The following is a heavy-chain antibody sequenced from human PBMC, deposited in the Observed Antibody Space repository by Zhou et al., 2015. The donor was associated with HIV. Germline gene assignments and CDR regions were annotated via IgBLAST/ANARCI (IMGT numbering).Heavy chain of an antibody. V-gene: IGHV1-69*01. CDR2: IIPIFGTA. CDR3: ARSGYSSSWYKEYYFDY. D-gene: IGHD6-13*01. Sequence: QVQLVQSGAEVKKPGSSVKVSCKASGGTFSSYAISWVRQAPGQGLEWMGGIIPIFGTANYAQKFQGRVTITADESTSTAYMELSSLRSEDTAVYYCARSGYSSSWYKEYYFDYWGQGTLVTVSS. CDR1: GGTFSSYA. J-gene: IGHJ4*02.